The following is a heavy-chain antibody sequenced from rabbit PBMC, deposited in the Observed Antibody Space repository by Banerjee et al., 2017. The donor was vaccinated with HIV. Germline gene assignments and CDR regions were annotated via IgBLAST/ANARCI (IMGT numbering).Heavy chain of an antibody. CDR2: IASGSSGST. Sequence: QEQLEESGGDLVKPEGSLTLTCTASGFSFRNKYVMCWVRQAPGKGLEWIACIASGSSGSTYYASWAKGRFTISKTSSTTVTLQMTSLTAADTATYFCARDLAGVIGWNFNLWGPGTLVTVS. D-gene: IGHD4-1*01. CDR1: GFSFRNKYV. J-gene: IGHJ4*01. V-gene: IGHV1S45*01. CDR3: ARDLAGVIGWNFNL.